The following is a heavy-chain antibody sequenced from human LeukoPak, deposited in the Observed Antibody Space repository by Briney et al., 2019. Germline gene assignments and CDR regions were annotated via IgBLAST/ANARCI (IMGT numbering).Heavy chain of an antibody. J-gene: IGHJ3*02. CDR1: GFIVSSTY. V-gene: IGHV3-66*02. CDR3: ARARSSYGYGDAFDI. Sequence: GGSLRLSCVASGFIVSSTYMSWVRQAPGKGLEWVSVISGSGDTTYYADSVKGRFTISRDNSKNTLYLQMNSLRAEDTAVYYCARARSSYGYGDAFDIWGQGTMVSVSS. D-gene: IGHD5-18*01. CDR2: ISGSGDTT.